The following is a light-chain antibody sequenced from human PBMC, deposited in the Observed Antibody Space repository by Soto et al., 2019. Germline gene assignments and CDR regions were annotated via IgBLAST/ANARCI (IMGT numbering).Light chain of an antibody. Sequence: DIQMTQSPSSLSAAVGARLTITCRESQSISSYLNWYKQTXGTAPKXXSYAASSLQSGVPSRFSGSGSGTDFTLTISSLQPEDFATYYCQQSYSTSITFGQGTRLKIK. CDR1: QSISSY. CDR3: QQSYSTSIT. V-gene: IGKV1-39*01. J-gene: IGKJ5*01. CDR2: AAS.